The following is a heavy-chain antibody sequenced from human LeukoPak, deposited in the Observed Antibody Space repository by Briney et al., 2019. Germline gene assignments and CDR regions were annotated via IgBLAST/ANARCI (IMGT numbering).Heavy chain of an antibody. V-gene: IGHV4-4*02. D-gene: IGHD2-15*01. J-gene: IGHJ5*02. Sequence: SETLSLTCAVSGDSITSSNWWRWVRQPPGKGLEWIGEIYHSGDTTFTNFNPSLKSRVTISVDKSRNQFSLKLSSLTAADTAVYYCARWCSGGSCKNWFDPWGQGTLVTVSS. CDR3: ARWCSGGSCKNWFDP. CDR1: GDSITSSNW. CDR2: IYHSGDTTFT.